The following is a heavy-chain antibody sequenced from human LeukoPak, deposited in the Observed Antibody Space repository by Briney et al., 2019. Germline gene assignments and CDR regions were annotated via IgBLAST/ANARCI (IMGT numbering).Heavy chain of an antibody. J-gene: IGHJ4*02. CDR3: AKDPQKWETYFDY. CDR1: GFTFSSYG. CDR2: IRYDGSNK. D-gene: IGHD1-26*01. V-gene: IGHV3-30*02. Sequence: HPGGSLRLSCAASGFTFSSYGMHWVRQAPSKGLEWVAFIRYDGSNKYYADSVKGRFTISRDNSKNTLYLQMNSLRAEDTAVHYCAKDPQKWETYFDYWGQGTLLTVSS.